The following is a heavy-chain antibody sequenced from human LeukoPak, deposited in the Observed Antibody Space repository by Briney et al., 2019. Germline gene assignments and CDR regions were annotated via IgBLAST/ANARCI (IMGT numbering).Heavy chain of an antibody. CDR1: GGSISSYY. CDR3: AGGYDFWSGYFHYFDY. D-gene: IGHD3-3*01. J-gene: IGHJ4*02. CDR2: IYYSGST. Sequence: PSETLSLTCTVSGGSISSYYWSWIRQPPGKGLEWIGYIYYSGSTNYNPSLKSRVTISVDTSKNQFSLKLSSVTAADTAVYYCAGGYDFWSGYFHYFDYWGQGTLVTVSS. V-gene: IGHV4-59*01.